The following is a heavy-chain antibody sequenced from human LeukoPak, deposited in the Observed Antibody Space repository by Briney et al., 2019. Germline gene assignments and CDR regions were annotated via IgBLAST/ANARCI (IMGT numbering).Heavy chain of an antibody. D-gene: IGHD3-16*02. CDR1: GFTFSSYG. V-gene: IGHV3-33*01. CDR3: ARERSYDYVWGSYRLYYFDY. J-gene: IGHJ4*02. Sequence: GGSLRLSWAASGFTFSSYGMHWVRQAPGKGLEWGAVIWYDGSNKDYADSVKGRFPITRENSKNTMYLQMNSLRAEATAVYYCARERSYDYVWGSYRLYYFDYWGQGTLVTVSS. CDR2: IWYDGSNK.